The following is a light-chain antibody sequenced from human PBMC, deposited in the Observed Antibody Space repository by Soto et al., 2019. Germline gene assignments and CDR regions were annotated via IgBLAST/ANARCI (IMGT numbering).Light chain of an antibody. CDR3: SSYTSTSTDVL. V-gene: IGLV2-14*01. J-gene: IGLJ2*01. CDR1: SSDVGRFNY. Sequence: QSVLTQPASVSGSPGQSITISCTGTSSDVGRFNYVSWYQQHPGKAPKLIIYEVSNRPSGVSNRFSGSKSGNTASLTISGLQAEDEADYYCSSYTSTSTDVLFGGGTKLTVL. CDR2: EVS.